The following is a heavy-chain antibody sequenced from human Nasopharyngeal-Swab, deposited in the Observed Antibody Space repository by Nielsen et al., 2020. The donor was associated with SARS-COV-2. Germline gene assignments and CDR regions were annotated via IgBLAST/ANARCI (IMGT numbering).Heavy chain of an antibody. D-gene: IGHD3-16*02. J-gene: IGHJ6*03. CDR3: ARQGVFVPAYFNKYYMDV. Sequence: GESLKISCAASGFSFSTYWMTLVRQAPGKGLEWVANIKQDGSEKYYVDSVKGRFTVSRDNPKNLLYLQVNSLRAEDTAVYYCARQGVFVPAYFNKYYMDVWGKGTTVTVSS. CDR1: GFSFSTYW. V-gene: IGHV3-7*03. CDR2: IKQDGSEK.